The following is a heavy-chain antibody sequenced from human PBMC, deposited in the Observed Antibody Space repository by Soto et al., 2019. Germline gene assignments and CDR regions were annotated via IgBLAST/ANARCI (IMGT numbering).Heavy chain of an antibody. CDR2: ISGSGDST. Sequence: GGSLRLSCAASRFTFSSYAMSWVRQAPGKGLEWVSAISGSGDSTYYADSVKGRFTISRDNSKNTLYLQMDSLRAEDTAVYYCAKEVATPLGDYYMDVWGKGTTVTVSS. CDR3: AKEVATPLGDYYMDV. CDR1: RFTFSSYA. V-gene: IGHV3-23*01. J-gene: IGHJ6*03. D-gene: IGHD5-12*01.